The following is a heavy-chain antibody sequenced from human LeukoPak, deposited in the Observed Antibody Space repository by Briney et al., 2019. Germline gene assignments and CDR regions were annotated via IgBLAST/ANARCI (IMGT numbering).Heavy chain of an antibody. CDR3: ARPRATYYFDY. J-gene: IGHJ4*02. CDR1: GFTFSSYW. D-gene: IGHD1-26*01. Sequence: PGGSLRLSCAASGFTFSSYWMSWVRQAPGKGLEWVANIKQDGSEKCYVDSVKGRFTISRDNAKNSLYLQMNSLRAEDTAVYYCARPRATYYFDYWGQGTLVTVSS. V-gene: IGHV3-7*01. CDR2: IKQDGSEK.